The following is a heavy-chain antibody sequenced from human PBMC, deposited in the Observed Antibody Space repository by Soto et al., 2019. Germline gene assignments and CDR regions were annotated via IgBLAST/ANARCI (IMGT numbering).Heavy chain of an antibody. CDR2: INHSGST. V-gene: IGHV4-34*01. D-gene: IGHD6-13*01. J-gene: IGHJ5*02. Sequence: QVQLQQWCAGLLKPSETLSLTCAVYGGSFSGYYWSWIRQPPGKGLEWIGEINHSGSTNYNPSLKSRVTISVDTSKNQFSLKLSSVTAADTAVYYCARGPGIAAADPWGQGTLVTVSS. CDR3: ARGPGIAAADP. CDR1: GGSFSGYY.